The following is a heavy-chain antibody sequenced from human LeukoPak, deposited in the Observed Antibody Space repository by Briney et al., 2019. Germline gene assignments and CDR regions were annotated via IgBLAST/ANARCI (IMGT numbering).Heavy chain of an antibody. V-gene: IGHV1-69*02. Sequence: SVKVSCKASGGTFTSYTISWVRQAPEQGLDWMGSIIPILGIANYAQKLQGRVTITADKSTSTAYMELSSLRSEDTAVYYCASMGIAVAGWNTYYFDYWGQGTLVTVSS. CDR3: ASMGIAVAGWNTYYFDY. CDR2: IIPILGIA. CDR1: GGTFTSYT. D-gene: IGHD6-19*01. J-gene: IGHJ4*02.